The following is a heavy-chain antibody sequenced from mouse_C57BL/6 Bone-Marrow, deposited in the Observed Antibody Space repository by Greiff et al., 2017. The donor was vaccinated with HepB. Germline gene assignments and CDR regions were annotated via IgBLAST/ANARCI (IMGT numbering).Heavy chain of an antibody. CDR2: ISSGGSYT. CDR1: GFTFSSYG. V-gene: IGHV5-6*01. D-gene: IGHD2-3*01. J-gene: IGHJ2*01. CDR3: ARREMVRRYFDY. Sequence: EVHLVESGGDLVKPGGSLKLSCAASGFTFSSYGMSWVRQTPDKRLEWVATISSGGSYTYYPDSVKGRFTISRDNAKNTLYLQMSSLKSEDTAMYYCARREMVRRYFDYWGQGTTLTVSS.